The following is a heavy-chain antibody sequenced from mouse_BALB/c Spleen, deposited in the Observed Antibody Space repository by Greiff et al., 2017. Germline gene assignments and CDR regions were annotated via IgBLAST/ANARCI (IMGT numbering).Heavy chain of an antibody. D-gene: IGHD1-2*01. CDR1: GFTFSSYG. V-gene: IGHV5-6-3*01. CDR2: INSNGGST. CDR3: ARRAYYGLDY. Sequence: VQLKQSGGDLVKPGGSLKLSCAASGFTFSSYGMSWVRQTPDKRLELVATINSNGGSTYYPDTVKGRFTISRDNAKNTLYLQMSSLKSEDTAMYYCARRAYYGLDYWGQGTTLTVSS. J-gene: IGHJ2*01.